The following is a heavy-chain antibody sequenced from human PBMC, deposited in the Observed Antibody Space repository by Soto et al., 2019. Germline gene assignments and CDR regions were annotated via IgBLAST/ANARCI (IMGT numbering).Heavy chain of an antibody. V-gene: IGHV3-74*01. CDR3: SRRGGIDH. J-gene: IGHJ4*02. CDR1: GFIFNNYW. CDR2: IQSDGSSI. Sequence: EVQMVESGGGLVQPGGSLRLSCAASGFIFNNYWMHWVRQVPGKGLMWVSRIQSDGSSIDYADSVKGRFTISRDNAKNTVYLQMNSRRVEDTAVYYCSRRGGIDHWGQGTLVTVSS.